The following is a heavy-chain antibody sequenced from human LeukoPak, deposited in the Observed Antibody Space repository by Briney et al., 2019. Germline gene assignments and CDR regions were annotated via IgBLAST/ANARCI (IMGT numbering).Heavy chain of an antibody. D-gene: IGHD3-10*01. J-gene: IGHJ5*02. Sequence: SQTLSLTCTVSGGSMSRYYNWTWIRQPAGKGLEWIGRIYTTGSTNYNPSLRSRVTISLDTSKNQFSLNLTSVTAADTAVYFCARTYGSGTYDNWFDPWGQGALVTVSS. CDR3: ARTYGSGTYDNWFDP. CDR2: IYTTGST. V-gene: IGHV4-61*02. CDR1: GGSMSRYY.